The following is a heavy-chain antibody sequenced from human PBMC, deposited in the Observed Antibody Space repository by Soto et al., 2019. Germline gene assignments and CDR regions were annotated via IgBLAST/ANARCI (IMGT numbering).Heavy chain of an antibody. J-gene: IGHJ4*02. CDR1: GYTFISYG. CDR3: ARVYSSGWKGLGY. V-gene: IGHV1-18*01. D-gene: IGHD6-19*01. Sequence: QLVQSGAEVKKPGSSVKVSCKASGYTFISYGIGWVRQAPGQGLEWMGWITTHNDNTNYAQQFQARVTFTTYTSTSTAYMELRDLTSDDTAVYYCARVYSSGWKGLGYWGQGTLVTVAS. CDR2: ITTHNDNT.